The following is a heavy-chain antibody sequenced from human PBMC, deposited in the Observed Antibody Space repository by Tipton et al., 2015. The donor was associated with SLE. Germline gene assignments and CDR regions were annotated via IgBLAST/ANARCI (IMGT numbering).Heavy chain of an antibody. V-gene: IGHV3-9*03. D-gene: IGHD1-20*01. CDR2: ISWNSGSI. Sequence: LSLTCTVSGYSISSGYYWGWIRQPPGKGLEWVSGISWNSGSIGYADSVKGRFTISRDNAKNSLYLQMNSLRAEDMALYYCAKLTDHDAFDIWGQGTMVTVSS. CDR1: GYSISSGYY. J-gene: IGHJ3*02. CDR3: AKLTDHDAFDI.